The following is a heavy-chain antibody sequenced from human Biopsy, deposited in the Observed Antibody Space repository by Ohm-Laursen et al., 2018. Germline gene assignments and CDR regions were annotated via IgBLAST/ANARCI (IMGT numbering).Heavy chain of an antibody. CDR1: GASITSYY. V-gene: IGHV4-4*07. Sequence: GTLSLTCTVSGASITSYYWSWIRQPAGKGLEWIGHTYKGGNTNHNPSLKSRVSMSVDTSKNQLSLTLRSVTAADTAVYYCVRGGSGSFPFDYWGPGTLVTVSS. CDR2: TYKGGNT. J-gene: IGHJ4*02. D-gene: IGHD3-10*01. CDR3: VRGGSGSFPFDY.